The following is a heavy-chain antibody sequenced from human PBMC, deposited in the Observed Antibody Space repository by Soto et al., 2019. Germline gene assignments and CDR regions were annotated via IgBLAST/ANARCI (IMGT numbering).Heavy chain of an antibody. D-gene: IGHD2-2*01. Sequence: GESLKISCKGSGYTFTNYWIGWVRQMPGKGLECMGIIYPGDSDTRYSPSFEGQVTISADKSIRTVYLQWSSLKASDTAMYYCARVSFSSSWPGNDSGQGTLVTVSS. CDR1: GYTFTNYW. CDR2: IYPGDSDT. J-gene: IGHJ4*02. CDR3: ARVSFSSSWPGND. V-gene: IGHV5-51*01.